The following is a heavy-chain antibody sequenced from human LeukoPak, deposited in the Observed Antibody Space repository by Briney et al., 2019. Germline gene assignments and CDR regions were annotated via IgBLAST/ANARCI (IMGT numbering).Heavy chain of an antibody. D-gene: IGHD3-22*01. CDR2: ISSEGSKK. CDR1: GFTFSSFS. V-gene: IGHV3-30-3*01. Sequence: GTSLRLSCAASGFTFSSFSIHWVRQTLGKGLEWVAVISSEGSKKFYADSVKGRFTISRDNSKNTVYLQMNSLGAEDTAVYYCAREPHYYDSSGYYTPYTDYWGQGTLVTVS. CDR3: AREPHYYDSSGYYTPYTDY. J-gene: IGHJ4*02.